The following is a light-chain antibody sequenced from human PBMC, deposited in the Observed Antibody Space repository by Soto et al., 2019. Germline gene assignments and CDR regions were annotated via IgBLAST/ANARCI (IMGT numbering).Light chain of an antibody. Sequence: QSALTQPASVSGSPGQSITISCTGTSSDVGSDNLVSWYQQHPGKAPKLIIYEGSKRLSGVSNRFSGSKSGNTASLTISGLDAEDEDCYSCCSYAGSSALFGGGTKLTVL. CDR1: SSDVGSDNL. V-gene: IGLV2-23*01. CDR2: EGS. CDR3: CSYAGSSAL. J-gene: IGLJ2*01.